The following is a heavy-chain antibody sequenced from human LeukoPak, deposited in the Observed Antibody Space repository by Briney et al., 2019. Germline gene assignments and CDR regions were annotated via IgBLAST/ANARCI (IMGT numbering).Heavy chain of an antibody. CDR3: AREQTLGGWTNRFDP. CDR2: IDPNSGDT. CDR1: GYTFTGYF. J-gene: IGHJ5*02. Sequence: ASVKVSCKASGYTFTGYFMHWVRQGPGQGLEWMGSIDPNSGDTNYAQKFQVRVTMTWDTSITTAYMELSRLRSDDTAVYYCAREQTLGGWTNRFDPSGQGTLVTVSS. V-gene: IGHV1-2*02. D-gene: IGHD3-3*01.